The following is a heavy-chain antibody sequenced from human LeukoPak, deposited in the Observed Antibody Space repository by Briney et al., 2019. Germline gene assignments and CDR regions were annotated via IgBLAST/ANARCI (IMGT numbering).Heavy chain of an antibody. CDR1: GFTFSIYD. J-gene: IGHJ4*02. CDR3: AKGGLLSFFEY. D-gene: IGHD1-26*01. CDR2: ISASGGTL. V-gene: IGHV3-23*01. Sequence: PGGSLRLSCGASGFTFSIYDMSWVRQAPGKGLVWVSVISASGGTLYYADSVKGRSTISRDNSRNILFLQMNNLRVEDTAVYYCAKGGLLSFFEYWGQGNLVSVFS.